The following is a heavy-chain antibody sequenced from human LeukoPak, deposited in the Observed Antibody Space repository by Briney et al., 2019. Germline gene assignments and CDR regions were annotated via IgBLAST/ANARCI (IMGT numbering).Heavy chain of an antibody. Sequence: PGGSLTLSCAASGFTFSSYAMSWVRQAPGKGLEWVSAISGSGGSTYYADSVKGRFTISRDNSKNTLYLQINSVRAEDTAVYYCARAYSSSWYDFWGQGTLVTVSS. CDR3: ARAYSSSWYDF. D-gene: IGHD6-13*01. CDR1: GFTFSSYA. CDR2: ISGSGGST. J-gene: IGHJ5*01. V-gene: IGHV3-23*01.